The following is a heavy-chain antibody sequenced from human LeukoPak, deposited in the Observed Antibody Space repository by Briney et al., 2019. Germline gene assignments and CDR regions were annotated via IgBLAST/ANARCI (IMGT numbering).Heavy chain of an antibody. V-gene: IGHV3-33*01. CDR2: IWYDGSNK. CDR3: ARGFGVVITTVPLDY. Sequence: GGSLRLSCAASGFTFSSYGMHWVRQAPGKGLEWVAVIWYDGSNKYYADSVKGRFTISRDNSKNTLYQQMNSLRAEDTAVYYCARGFGVVITTVPLDYWGQGTLVTVSS. CDR1: GFTFSSYG. D-gene: IGHD3-22*01. J-gene: IGHJ4*02.